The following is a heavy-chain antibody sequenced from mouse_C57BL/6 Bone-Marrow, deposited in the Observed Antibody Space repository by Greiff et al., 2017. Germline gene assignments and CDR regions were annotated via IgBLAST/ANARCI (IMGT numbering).Heavy chain of an antibody. Sequence: QVQLQQPGAELVKPGASVKMSCKASGYTFTSYWITWVKQRPGQGLEWIGDIHPTSGRTNYNEKFKSKAILTVDTSSNTAYMPLSSLTSEDAAVFYCARSGPLGRSFDYWGQGTTLTVSS. CDR1: GYTFTSYW. V-gene: IGHV1-55*01. J-gene: IGHJ2*01. D-gene: IGHD4-1*01. CDR2: IHPTSGRT. CDR3: ARSGPLGRSFDY.